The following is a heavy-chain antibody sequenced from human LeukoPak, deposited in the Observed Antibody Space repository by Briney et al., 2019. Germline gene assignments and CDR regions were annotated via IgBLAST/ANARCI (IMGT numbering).Heavy chain of an antibody. J-gene: IGHJ4*02. CDR3: AKTTQWELLHSDY. CDR1: GFTFSNYA. D-gene: IGHD1-26*01. V-gene: IGHV3-23*01. Sequence: GGSLRLSCAASGFTFSNYAMNWVRQAPGKGLEWVSGITGSGGSTNYADSVKGRFNISRDNSKNTLYLQMNSLTDDDTAVYYCAKTTQWELLHSDYWGQGTLVTVSS. CDR2: ITGSGGST.